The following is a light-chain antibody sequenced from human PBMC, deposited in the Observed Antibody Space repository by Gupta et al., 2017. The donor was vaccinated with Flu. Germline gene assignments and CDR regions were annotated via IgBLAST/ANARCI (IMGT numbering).Light chain of an antibody. CDR2: WAS. Sequence: DIVMTQSPDSLAVSLGERATINCKSSQSVLHRSNNKNFLAWYQQKPGQPPKLLIYWASTRESGVPDRFSGSGSGTDFTLTISSLQAEDVAVYYCQQYFITPLTFGGGTKVEIK. CDR3: QQYFITPLT. J-gene: IGKJ4*01. CDR1: QSVLHRSNNKNF. V-gene: IGKV4-1*01.